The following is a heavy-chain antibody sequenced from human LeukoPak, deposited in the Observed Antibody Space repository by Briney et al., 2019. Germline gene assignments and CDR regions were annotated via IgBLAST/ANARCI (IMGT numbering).Heavy chain of an antibody. CDR2: INPSGGST. J-gene: IGHJ6*02. CDR1: GYTFTSYY. CDR3: ARDMVAIFGVHPGGMDV. Sequence: ASVKVSCKASGYTFTSYYMHWVRQAPGQGLEWMGIINPSGGSTSYAQKFQGRVTMTRDTSTSTVYMELGSLRSADTAVYYCARDMVAIFGVHPGGMDVWGQGTTVTVSS. V-gene: IGHV1-46*01. D-gene: IGHD3-3*01.